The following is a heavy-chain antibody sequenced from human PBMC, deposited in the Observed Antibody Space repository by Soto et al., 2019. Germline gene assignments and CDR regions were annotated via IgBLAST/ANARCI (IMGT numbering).Heavy chain of an antibody. D-gene: IGHD3-10*01. CDR3: ARVWGGAFDI. J-gene: IGHJ3*02. V-gene: IGHV4-59*11. Sequence: SETLSLTCSVSGDSLSNHYWSWIRQPPGSRLEWLGHIFYSGDTSSYNPSLKSRVSMSVDTSKNQFSLKLRSVSADDTAVYYCARVWGGAFDIWGQGTMVT. CDR2: IFYSGDT. CDR1: GDSLSNHY.